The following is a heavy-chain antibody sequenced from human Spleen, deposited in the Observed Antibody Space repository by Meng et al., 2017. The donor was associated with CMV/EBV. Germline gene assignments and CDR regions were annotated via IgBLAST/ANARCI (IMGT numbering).Heavy chain of an antibody. CDR1: GFTFYNHA. V-gene: IGHV3-30*04. CDR3: AREGGAYGQKLDS. D-gene: IGHD3-10*01. Sequence: GSLRLSCAASGFTFYNHAMHWVRQAPGKGLEWVAVISYDGTNKYYADSVKGRFTFSRDNLRNILYLQMNSLTSEDTALYYCAREGGAYGQKLDSWGQGTQVTVSS. CDR2: ISYDGTNK. J-gene: IGHJ4*02.